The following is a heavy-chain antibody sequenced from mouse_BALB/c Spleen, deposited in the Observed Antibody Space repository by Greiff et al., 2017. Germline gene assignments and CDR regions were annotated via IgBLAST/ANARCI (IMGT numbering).Heavy chain of an antibody. D-gene: IGHD1-1*01. J-gene: IGHJ2*01. CDR2: IWAGGST. Sequence: VKLVESGPGLVAPSQSLSITCTVSGFSLTSYGVHWVRQPPGKGLEWLGVIWAGGSTNYNSALMSRLSISKDNSKSQVFLKMNSLQTDDTAMYYCARSYGSRGYFDYWGQGTTLTVSS. CDR1: GFSLTSYG. CDR3: ARSYGSRGYFDY. V-gene: IGHV2-9*02.